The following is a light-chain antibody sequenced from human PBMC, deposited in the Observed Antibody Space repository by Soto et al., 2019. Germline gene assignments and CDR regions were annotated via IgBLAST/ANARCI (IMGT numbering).Light chain of an antibody. CDR3: SSYTSSSPLV. J-gene: IGLJ2*01. Sequence: QSALTQPASVSGSPGQSITISCTGTSSDVGGYNYVSWYQQHPGKAPKLMIYDVSNRPSGVSNRFSGSKSGNTASLTISGLQAEEGADYYCSSYTSSSPLVFGGGTKLTVL. CDR2: DVS. CDR1: SSDVGGYNY. V-gene: IGLV2-14*01.